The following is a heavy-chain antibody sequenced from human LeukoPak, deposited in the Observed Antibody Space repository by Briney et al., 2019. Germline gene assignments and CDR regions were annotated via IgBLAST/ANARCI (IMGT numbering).Heavy chain of an antibody. J-gene: IGHJ6*02. V-gene: IGHV3-11*01. CDR2: ISSSGSTI. CDR1: GFTFSDYY. Sequence: SGGSLRLSCAASGFTFSDYYMSWIRQAPGKGLEWVSYISSSGSTIYYADSVKGRFTISRDNAKNSLYLQMNSLRAEDTAVYYCARVWNTMVRGVNYYYGMDVWGQGTTVTVSS. CDR3: ARVWNTMVRGVNYYYGMDV. D-gene: IGHD3-10*01.